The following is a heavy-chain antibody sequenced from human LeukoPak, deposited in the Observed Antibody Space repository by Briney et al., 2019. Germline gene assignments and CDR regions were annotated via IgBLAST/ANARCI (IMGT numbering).Heavy chain of an antibody. Sequence: SETLSLTCTVSGGSISSGGYYWSWIRQHPGKGLEWIGYIYYSGSTYYNPSLKSRVTISVDTSKNQFSLKLSSVTAADTAVYYCARGQYHYGSGSYSPSAAFDYWGQGTLVTVSS. J-gene: IGHJ4*02. CDR3: ARGQYHYGSGSYSPSAAFDY. D-gene: IGHD3-10*01. V-gene: IGHV4-31*03. CDR2: IYYSGST. CDR1: GGSISSGGYY.